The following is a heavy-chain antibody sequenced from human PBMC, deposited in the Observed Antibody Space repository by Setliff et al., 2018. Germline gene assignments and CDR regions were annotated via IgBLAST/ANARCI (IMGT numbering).Heavy chain of an antibody. V-gene: IGHV3-48*04. J-gene: IGHJ3*02. Sequence: GESLKISCAASGFTFSSYSMNWVRQAPGKGLEWVSYISSSSSTIYYADSVKGRFTISRDNAKNSLYLQMNSLRAEDTAVYYCARVIFSSSGSYDAFDIWGQGTMVTVSS. CDR3: ARVIFSSSGSYDAFDI. D-gene: IGHD1-26*01. CDR1: GFTFSSYS. CDR2: ISSSSSTI.